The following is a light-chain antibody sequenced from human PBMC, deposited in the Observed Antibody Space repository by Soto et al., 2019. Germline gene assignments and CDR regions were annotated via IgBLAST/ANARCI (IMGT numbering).Light chain of an antibody. CDR2: GAS. V-gene: IGKV3-15*01. Sequence: EIVMTQSPATLSVSPGERATLSCRASQSVSSNLAWYQQKPVQAPRLLIYGASTRATGIPARFSGSGSGTEFTITISSLQSEDFAVYSCQQYNNWPPWKLAQGTKVDIK. J-gene: IGKJ1*01. CDR1: QSVSSN. CDR3: QQYNNWPPWK.